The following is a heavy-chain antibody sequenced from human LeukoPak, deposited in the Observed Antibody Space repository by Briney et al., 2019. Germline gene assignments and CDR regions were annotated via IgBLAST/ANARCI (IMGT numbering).Heavy chain of an antibody. V-gene: IGHV1-3*01. J-gene: IGHJ4*02. CDR2: INAGYGNT. CDR1: GYTFTSYA. Sequence: GASVKVSCKASGYTFTSYAMHWVRQAPGQRLEWMGWINAGYGNTKYSQKFQGRVTITRDTSASTAYMELSSLRSEDTAVYYCARGYSYGLFDYWGQGTLVTVSS. CDR3: ARGYSYGLFDY. D-gene: IGHD5-18*01.